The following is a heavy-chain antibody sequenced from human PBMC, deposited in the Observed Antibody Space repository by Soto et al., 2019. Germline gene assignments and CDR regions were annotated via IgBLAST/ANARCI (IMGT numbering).Heavy chain of an antibody. CDR2: LSGSGGTT. J-gene: IGHJ4*02. D-gene: IGHD3-10*01. CDR1: GVTFSNYA. CDR3: AKQRSDYGSGADTFYFDS. Sequence: EVQLLESGGGLVQPGGSLRLSCTVSGVTFSNYAMNWVRKAPGKGLEWVSSLSGSGGTTYYADSVKGRFIISRDNSKNKLYLLMNSLRAEDTALYYCAKQRSDYGSGADTFYFDSWGQGALVTVSS. V-gene: IGHV3-23*01.